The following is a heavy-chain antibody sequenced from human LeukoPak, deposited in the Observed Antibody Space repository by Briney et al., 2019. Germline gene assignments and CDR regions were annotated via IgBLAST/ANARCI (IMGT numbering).Heavy chain of an antibody. V-gene: IGHV3-23*01. J-gene: IGHJ4*02. Sequence: GGSLRLSCAASGFTFSSYAMSWLRQAPGKELEWVSTISGSGANTYYADSVKGRFTISRDNSKNTLYLHMNSLRAEDTAVYYCAKEGACDTNPYFLAYWGQGTLVTASS. CDR3: AKEGACDTNPYFLAY. D-gene: IGHD2-2*01. CDR2: ISGSGANT. CDR1: GFTFSSYA.